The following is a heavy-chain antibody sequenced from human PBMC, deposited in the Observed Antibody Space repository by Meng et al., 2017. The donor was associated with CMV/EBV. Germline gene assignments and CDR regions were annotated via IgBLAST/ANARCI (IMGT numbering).Heavy chain of an antibody. CDR3: ARYYDFWSGYYPLRAFDI. V-gene: IGHV4-59*01. J-gene: IGHJ3*02. Sequence: SETLSLTCTVSGVSISSYYLSWIRQPPGKGLEWIGYIYYSGSTNYNPSLKSRVTISVDTSKNQFSLKLSSVTAADTAVYYCARYYDFWSGYYPLRAFDIWGQGTMVTVSS. CDR1: GVSISSYY. D-gene: IGHD3-3*01. CDR2: IYYSGST.